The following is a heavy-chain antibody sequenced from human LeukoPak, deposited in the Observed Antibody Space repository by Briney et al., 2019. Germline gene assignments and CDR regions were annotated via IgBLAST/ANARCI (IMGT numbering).Heavy chain of an antibody. D-gene: IGHD3-22*01. V-gene: IGHV4-59*12. CDR1: GGSINSYY. CDR2: IHYSGST. CDR3: ARVSYYDGSGYYYYYMDV. J-gene: IGHJ6*03. Sequence: SETLSLTCTVSGGSINSYYWSWIRQPPGKGLQWIGCIHYSGSTNYNPSLKSRVTISVDTSKNQFSLKLSSVTAADTAVYYCARVSYYDGSGYYYYYMDVWGKGTTVTISS.